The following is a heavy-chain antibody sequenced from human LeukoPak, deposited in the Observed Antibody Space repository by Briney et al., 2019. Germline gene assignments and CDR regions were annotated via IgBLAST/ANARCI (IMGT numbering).Heavy chain of an antibody. V-gene: IGHV4-59*01. CDR3: ARDSSHDYVWGSYRPDNWFDP. D-gene: IGHD3-16*02. Sequence: SETLPLTCTVSGGSISSYYWSWIRQPPGKGLEWIGYIYYSGSTNYNPSLKSRVTISVDTSKNQFSLKLSSVTAADTAVYYCARDSSHDYVWGSYRPDNWFDPWGQGTLVTVSS. CDR1: GGSISSYY. J-gene: IGHJ5*02. CDR2: IYYSGST.